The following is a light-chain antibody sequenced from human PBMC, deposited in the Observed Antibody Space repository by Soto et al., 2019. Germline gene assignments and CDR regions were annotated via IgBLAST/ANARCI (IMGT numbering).Light chain of an antibody. CDR1: QSIDPH. CDR2: ATS. Sequence: DVQMTQSPSSLSAFVGDRVTITCRASQSIDPHLAWFQQKPGKDPKLLIYATSTLQTGVPSRFSGSGSGTDFTLTINSLQPEDVGTYYCQKYNSSPRTFGGGTKVEIK. J-gene: IGKJ4*01. CDR3: QKYNSSPRT. V-gene: IGKV1-27*01.